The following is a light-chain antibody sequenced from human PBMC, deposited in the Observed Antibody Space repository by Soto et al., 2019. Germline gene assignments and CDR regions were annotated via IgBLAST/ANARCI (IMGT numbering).Light chain of an antibody. CDR2: GAS. J-gene: IGKJ1*01. V-gene: IGKV3-20*01. CDR1: QIVSSNY. Sequence: EIVLTQSPGTLSLSPGERATFSCRTSQIVSSNYLAWYQQKPGQAPRLLIYGASSRVTGIPDRFRGSGSGTDFTLTISRLEPEDFAMYYCQQYDRSPRTFGQGTKVEIK. CDR3: QQYDRSPRT.